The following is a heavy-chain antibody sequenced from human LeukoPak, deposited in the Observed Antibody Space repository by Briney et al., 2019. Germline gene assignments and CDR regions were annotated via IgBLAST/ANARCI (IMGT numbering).Heavy chain of an antibody. Sequence: SETLSLTCAVYGGSFSGYYWSWIRQPPGKGLEWIGEINHSGSTNYNPSLKSRVTISVDTSKNQFSLKLSSVTAADTAVYCCARGLAYYDFWSGYPYFDYWGQGTLVTVSS. CDR1: GGSFSGYY. J-gene: IGHJ4*02. CDR3: ARGLAYYDFWSGYPYFDY. CDR2: INHSGST. V-gene: IGHV4-34*01. D-gene: IGHD3-3*01.